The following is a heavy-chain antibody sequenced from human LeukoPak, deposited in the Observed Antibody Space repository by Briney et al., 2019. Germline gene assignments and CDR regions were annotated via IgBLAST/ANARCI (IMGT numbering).Heavy chain of an antibody. J-gene: IGHJ4*02. Sequence: ASVTVSCKTSGYTFTDYYIHWVRQAPGQGLEWMGRINPNSGGTNSAQKFQDRVTMIRDTSISTAYMELSNLKSDDTAIYYCARGPYYFDYWGQGTLVTVSS. CDR2: INPNSGGT. CDR1: GYTFTDYY. CDR3: ARGPYYFDY. V-gene: IGHV1-2*06.